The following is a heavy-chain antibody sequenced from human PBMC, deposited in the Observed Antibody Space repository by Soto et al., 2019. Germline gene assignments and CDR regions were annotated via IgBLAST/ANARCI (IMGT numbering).Heavy chain of an antibody. CDR3: ARIGYCISTSCFPYNWFDP. Sequence: SETLSLTCTVSGGSISSSSYYWGWIRQPPGKGLEWIGSIYYSGSTYYKPSLKSRVTISVDTSKNQFSLKLSSVTAADTAVYYCARIGYCISTSCFPYNWFDPWGQGTLVTVS. V-gene: IGHV4-39*01. D-gene: IGHD2-2*01. CDR1: GGSISSSSYY. CDR2: IYYSGST. J-gene: IGHJ5*02.